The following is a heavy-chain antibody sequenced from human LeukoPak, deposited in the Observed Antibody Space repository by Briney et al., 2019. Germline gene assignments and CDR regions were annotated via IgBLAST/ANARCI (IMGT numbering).Heavy chain of an antibody. V-gene: IGHV3-20*01. D-gene: IGHD2-2*01. Sequence: GGSLRLSCAASGFTVSSNYMSWVRQAPGKGLEWVSGINWNGGNIGYADSVKGRFTISRDNAKNSLFLQMNSLRAEDTALYHCARSRHCSSTNCYSYCYHDMDVWGQGTTVTVSS. CDR1: GFTVSSNY. CDR2: INWNGGNI. J-gene: IGHJ6*02. CDR3: ARSRHCSSTNCYSYCYHDMDV.